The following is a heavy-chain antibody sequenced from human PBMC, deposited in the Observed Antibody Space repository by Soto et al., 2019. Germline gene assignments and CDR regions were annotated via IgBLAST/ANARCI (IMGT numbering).Heavy chain of an antibody. CDR1: GFTFSSYE. D-gene: IGHD3-3*01. V-gene: IGHV3-48*03. J-gene: IGHJ4*02. CDR3: ARADYDFWSGYATGSAHFDY. CDR2: ISSSGSTI. Sequence: WGSLRLSFAASGFTFSSYEMNWVRQAPGKGLEWVSYISSSGSTIYYADSVKGRFTISRDNAKNSLYLQMNSLRAEDTAVYYCARADYDFWSGYATGSAHFDYWGQGTLVTVSS.